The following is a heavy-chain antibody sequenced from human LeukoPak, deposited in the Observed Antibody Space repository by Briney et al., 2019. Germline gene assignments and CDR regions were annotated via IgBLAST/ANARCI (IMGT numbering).Heavy chain of an antibody. CDR2: ISGGGGTT. V-gene: IGHV3-23*01. J-gene: IGHJ5*02. CDR3: AKDRYSNYGNWFDP. CDR1: GFIFSEYA. D-gene: IGHD4-11*01. Sequence: QSGGSLRLSCAASGFIFSEYAMNWVRQAPGKGLEWVSAISGGGGTTHYADSVKGRFAVSRDNSKNILYLQMTNLRHEDTALYYCAKDRYSNYGNWFDPWGQGTQVTVIS.